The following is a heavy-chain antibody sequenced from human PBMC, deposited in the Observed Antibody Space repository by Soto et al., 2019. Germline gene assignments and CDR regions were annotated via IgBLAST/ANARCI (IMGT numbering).Heavy chain of an antibody. Sequence: QVQLVESGGGVVQPGRSLRLSCAASGFTFSSYGMHWVRQAPGKRLEWVAVIWYDGSNKYYADSVKGRFTISRDNSKNTLYLQMNSLRAEDTAVYYCARGGPAYCGGDCYLDYWGQGTLVTVSS. D-gene: IGHD2-21*02. CDR1: GFTFSSYG. CDR3: ARGGPAYCGGDCYLDY. J-gene: IGHJ4*02. CDR2: IWYDGSNK. V-gene: IGHV3-33*01.